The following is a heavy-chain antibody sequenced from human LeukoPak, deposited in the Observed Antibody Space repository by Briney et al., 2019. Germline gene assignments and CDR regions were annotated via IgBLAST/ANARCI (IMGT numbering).Heavy chain of an antibody. J-gene: IGHJ5*02. V-gene: IGHV3-30-3*01. Sequence: PGRSLRLSCAASGFTFSSYAMHWVRQAPGKGLEWVAVISYDGSNKYYADSMKGRFTISRDNSKNTLYLQMNSLRAEDTAVYYCARLGIAAAGTSWGQGTLVTVSS. CDR2: ISYDGSNK. CDR1: GFTFSSYA. CDR3: ARLGIAAAGTS. D-gene: IGHD6-13*01.